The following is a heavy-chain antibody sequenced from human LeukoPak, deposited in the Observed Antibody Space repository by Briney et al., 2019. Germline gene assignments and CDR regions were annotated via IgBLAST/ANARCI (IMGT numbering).Heavy chain of an antibody. J-gene: IGHJ6*03. Sequence: SETLSLTCTVSGGSISSSSYYWGWIRQPPGKGLEWIGSIYYSGSTYYNPSLKSRVTISVDTSKSQFSLKLSSVTAADTAVYYCARWGVGVVAYDMDVWGKGTTVTVSS. V-gene: IGHV4-39*01. CDR2: IYYSGST. CDR3: ARWGVGVVAYDMDV. D-gene: IGHD3-3*01. CDR1: GGSISSSSYY.